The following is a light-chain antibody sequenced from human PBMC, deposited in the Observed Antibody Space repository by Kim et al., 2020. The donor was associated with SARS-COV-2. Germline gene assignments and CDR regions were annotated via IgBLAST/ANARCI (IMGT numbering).Light chain of an antibody. CDR2: TDH. CDR1: NTDIGSHT. J-gene: IGLJ3*02. V-gene: IGLV1-44*01. Sequence: GQGNTFSCSRGNTDIGSHTVKWYQQHPGTSPTLLIYTDHKRPSEVPDRFSGSKSGTSASLAINGLQREDEADYYCAAWVDSLPGVVFAGGTQLNVL. CDR3: AAWVDSLPGVV.